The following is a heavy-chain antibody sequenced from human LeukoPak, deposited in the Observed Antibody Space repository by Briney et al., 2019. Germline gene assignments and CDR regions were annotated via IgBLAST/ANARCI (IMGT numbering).Heavy chain of an antibody. V-gene: IGHV3-48*02. CDR3: VSFYETY. D-gene: IGHD2/OR15-2a*01. CDR1: GFTFSGYN. Sequence: GGSLRLSCAASGFTFSGYNMNWVRQAPGKGLEWVAFISTSGNTIYYADSVKGRFTISRDTAKSSLYLQLNSLRDEDTAVYYCVSFYETYWGRGTLVTVSS. CDR2: ISTSGNTI. J-gene: IGHJ4*02.